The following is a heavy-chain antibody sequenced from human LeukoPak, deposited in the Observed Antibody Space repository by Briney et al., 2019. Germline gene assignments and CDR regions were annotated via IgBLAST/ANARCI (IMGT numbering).Heavy chain of an antibody. CDR3: AGGYDYYYDSSGYPFDY. D-gene: IGHD3-22*01. V-gene: IGHV3-48*04. J-gene: IGHJ4*02. Sequence: GGSLRLSCAVSGFTFSSYAMGWVRQAPGKGLEWVSYISSSGSTIYYADSVKGRFTISRDNAKNSLYLQMNSLRTEDTAVYYCAGGYDYYYDSSGYPFDYWGQGTLVTVSS. CDR1: GFTFSSYA. CDR2: ISSSGSTI.